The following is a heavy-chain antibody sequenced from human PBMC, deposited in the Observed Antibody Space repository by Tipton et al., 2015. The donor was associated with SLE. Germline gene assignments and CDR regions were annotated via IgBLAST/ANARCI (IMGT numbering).Heavy chain of an antibody. CDR2: IYYSGST. CDR3: ASRGAAATGNGIWGY. Sequence: TLSLTCTVSGGSISSSNYYWGWIRQPPGKGLEWIGSIYYSGSTYYNASLKSRATISVDTSKNQFSLKLSSVTAADTSVYYCASRGAAATGNGIWGYWGQGTLVTVSS. D-gene: IGHD1-1*01. CDR1: GGSISSSNYY. J-gene: IGHJ4*02. V-gene: IGHV4-39*01.